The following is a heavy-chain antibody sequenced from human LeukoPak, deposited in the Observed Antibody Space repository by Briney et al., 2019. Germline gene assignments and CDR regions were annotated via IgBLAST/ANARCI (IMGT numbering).Heavy chain of an antibody. CDR3: ASEGYTYGALFDY. J-gene: IGHJ4*02. V-gene: IGHV3-48*04. Sequence: GSLRLSCAASGFTLSKYSMNWVRQAPGKGLEWVSYISVSSSTIYYADSVRGRFTISRDNAKNSLYLQMNSLRAEDTAVYYCASEGYTYGALFDYWGQGTLVTVSS. CDR1: GFTLSKYS. CDR2: ISVSSSTI. D-gene: IGHD5-18*01.